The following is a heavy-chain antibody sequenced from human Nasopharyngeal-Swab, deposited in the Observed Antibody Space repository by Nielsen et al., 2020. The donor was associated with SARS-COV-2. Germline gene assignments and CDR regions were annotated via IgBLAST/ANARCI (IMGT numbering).Heavy chain of an antibody. D-gene: IGHD3-22*01. Sequence: GGSLRLSCAASGFTFSSYWMHWVRQAPGKGLVWVSRINSDGSSTSYADSVKDRFTISRDNAKNTLYLQMNSLRAEDTAVYYCARGWNYYDSSGYYRGYFDLWGRGTLVTVSS. CDR3: ARGWNYYDSSGYYRGYFDL. CDR2: INSDGSST. J-gene: IGHJ2*01. V-gene: IGHV3-74*01. CDR1: GFTFSSYW.